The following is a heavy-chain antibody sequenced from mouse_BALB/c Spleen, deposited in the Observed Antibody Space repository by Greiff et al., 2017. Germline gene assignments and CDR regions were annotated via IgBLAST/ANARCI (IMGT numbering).Heavy chain of an antibody. CDR3: APYGSSYDYFDY. V-gene: IGHV14-3*02. Sequence: VQLQQSGAELVKPGASVKLSCTASGFNIKDTYMHWVKQRPEQGLEWIGRIDPANGNTKYDPKFQGKATITADTSSNTAYLQLSSLTSEDTAVYYCAPYGSSYDYFDYWGQGTTRTVSS. CDR2: IDPANGNT. D-gene: IGHD1-1*01. J-gene: IGHJ2*01. CDR1: GFNIKDTY.